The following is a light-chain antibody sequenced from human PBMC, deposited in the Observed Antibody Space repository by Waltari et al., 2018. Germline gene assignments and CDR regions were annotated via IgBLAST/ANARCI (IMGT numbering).Light chain of an antibody. J-gene: IGLJ2*01. CDR3: CSYAASYVV. CDR1: TSDVGGFTY. Sequence: QSALTQPRPASGSPGQSVTIPCTGATSDVGGFTYVSWYQQHPGKAPKLMIYDVSKRPSGVPDRFSGSKSGYTASLTISGLQAEDEADYYCCSYAASYVVFGGGTKLTVL. CDR2: DVS. V-gene: IGLV2-11*01.